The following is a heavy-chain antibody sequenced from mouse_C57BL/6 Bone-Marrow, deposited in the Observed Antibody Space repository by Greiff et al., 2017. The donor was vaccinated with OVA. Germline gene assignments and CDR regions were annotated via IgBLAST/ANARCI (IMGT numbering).Heavy chain of an antibody. CDR2: INSNNGGT. V-gene: IGHV1-18*01. Sequence: EVQLQQSGPELAKPGASVKIPCKASGYTFTDYNMDWVKQSHGKSLEWIGDINSNNGGTIYNQKFKGKATLTVDKSSSTAYMELRSLTSEDTAVDYCARGDYYNYDGGAWFAYWGQGTLVTVSA. CDR3: ARGDYYNYDGGAWFAY. CDR1: GYTFTDYN. J-gene: IGHJ3*01. D-gene: IGHD2-12*01.